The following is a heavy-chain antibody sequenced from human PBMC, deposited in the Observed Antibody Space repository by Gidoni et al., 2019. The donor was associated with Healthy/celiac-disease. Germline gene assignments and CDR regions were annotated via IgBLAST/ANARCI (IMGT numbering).Heavy chain of an antibody. Sequence: EVQLVESGGGLIQPGGSLRLSCAASGFTLSSNYIGWVRQAPGKGLEWFSVIYSGGSTYYADSVKGRFTISRDNSKNTLYLQMNSLRAEDTAVYYCARGNYYDSSGYYYPFDYWGQGTLVTVSS. J-gene: IGHJ4*02. CDR2: IYSGGST. D-gene: IGHD3-22*01. V-gene: IGHV3-53*01. CDR3: ARGNYYDSSGYYYPFDY. CDR1: GFTLSSNY.